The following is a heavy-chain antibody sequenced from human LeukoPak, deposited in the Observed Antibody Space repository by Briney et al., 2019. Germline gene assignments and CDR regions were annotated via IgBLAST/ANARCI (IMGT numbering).Heavy chain of an antibody. CDR3: AVLSYDSSGYYYPFDY. D-gene: IGHD3-22*01. V-gene: IGHV7-4-1*02. Sequence: GASVKVSCKASGYTFTSYYMHWVRQAPGQGLEWMGWMNTNTGNPTYAQGFTGRFVFSLDTSVSTAYLQISSLKTEDTAVYYCAVLSYDSSGYYYPFDYWGQGTLVTVSS. CDR1: GYTFTSYY. J-gene: IGHJ4*02. CDR2: MNTNTGNP.